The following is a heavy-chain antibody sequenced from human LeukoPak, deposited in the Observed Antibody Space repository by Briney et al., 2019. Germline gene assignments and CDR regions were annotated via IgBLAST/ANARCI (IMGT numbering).Heavy chain of an antibody. CDR2: INHSGST. D-gene: IGHD3-10*01. Sequence: TLSLTXXXXGGSXXGXYWSWIRQPPGKGLEWIGEINHSGSTNYNPSLKSRVPISVDPSNHQFSLKLSSVPAADPAVYYCARPIWFGQFRYWGQGTLVTVSS. CDR1: GGSXXGXY. J-gene: IGHJ4*02. V-gene: IGHV4-34*01. CDR3: ARPIWFGQFRY.